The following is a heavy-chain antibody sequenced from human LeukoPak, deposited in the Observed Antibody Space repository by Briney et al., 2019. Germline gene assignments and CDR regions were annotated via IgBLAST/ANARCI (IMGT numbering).Heavy chain of an antibody. CDR1: GFTFDDYA. J-gene: IGHJ4*02. CDR2: TSGNSGSI. V-gene: IGHV3-9*01. Sequence: GGSLRLSCAASGFTFDDYAMHWVRQAPGKGLEWVSGTSGNSGSIGYADSVKGRFTISRDNAKNSLYLQMNSLRAEDTALYYCAKDRRNDFDYWGQGTLVTVSS. D-gene: IGHD1-14*01. CDR3: AKDRRNDFDY.